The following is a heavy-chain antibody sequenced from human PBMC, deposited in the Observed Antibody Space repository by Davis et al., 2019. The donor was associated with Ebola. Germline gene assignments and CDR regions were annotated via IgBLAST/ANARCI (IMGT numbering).Heavy chain of an antibody. CDR1: GFTFSSYE. V-gene: IGHV3-48*03. CDR3: ARTDGYRFGWFDP. CDR2: ISSSGSTI. D-gene: IGHD5-24*01. J-gene: IGHJ5*02. Sequence: GGSLRLSCAASGFTFSSYEMNWVRQAPGKGLEWVSYISSSGSTIYYADSVKGRFTISRHNSKNTLYLQMNSLRAEDTAVYYCARTDGYRFGWFDPWGQGTLVTFSS.